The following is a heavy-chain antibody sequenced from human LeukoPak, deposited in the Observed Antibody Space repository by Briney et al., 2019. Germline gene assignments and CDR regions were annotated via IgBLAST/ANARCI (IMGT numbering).Heavy chain of an antibody. CDR2: IYSDNT. Sequence: GGSLRLSCTVSGFTFSSNSMNWVRQAPGKGLEWVSFIYSDNTHYSDSVKGRFTISRDNSKNTLYLQMNSLRAEDTAVYYCARRAGAYSHPYDYWGQGTLVTVSS. J-gene: IGHJ4*02. D-gene: IGHD4/OR15-4a*01. CDR3: ARRAGAYSHPYDY. CDR1: GFTFSSNS. V-gene: IGHV3-53*01.